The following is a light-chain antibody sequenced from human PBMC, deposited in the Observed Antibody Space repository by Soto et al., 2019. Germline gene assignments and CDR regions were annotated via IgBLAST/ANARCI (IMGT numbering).Light chain of an antibody. CDR1: QSVLYSANDENY. V-gene: IGKV4-1*01. J-gene: IGKJ1*01. Sequence: DIVMTQSPASLAVSLGERATINCKSSQSVLYSANDENYLAWYQQKPGQPPKLLIYWASTRESGVPDRFSGGGSRTYFTLTISSLQAEDVAVYYCQQYYTTPWAFGQGTKVEI. CDR2: WAS. CDR3: QQYYTTPWA.